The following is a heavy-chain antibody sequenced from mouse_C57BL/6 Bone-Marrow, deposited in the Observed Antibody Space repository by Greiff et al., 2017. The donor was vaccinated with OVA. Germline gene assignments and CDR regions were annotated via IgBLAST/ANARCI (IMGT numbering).Heavy chain of an antibody. CDR2: ISGGGGNT. Sequence: EVKVVESGGGLVKPGGSLKLSCAASGFTFSSYTMSWVRQTPEKRLEWVATISGGGGNTYYPDSVKGRFTISRDNAKNTLYLQMSSLRSEDTALYYCARHAGSSPGFAYWGQGTLVTVSA. CDR3: ARHAGSSPGFAY. CDR1: GFTFSSYT. V-gene: IGHV5-9*01. J-gene: IGHJ3*01.